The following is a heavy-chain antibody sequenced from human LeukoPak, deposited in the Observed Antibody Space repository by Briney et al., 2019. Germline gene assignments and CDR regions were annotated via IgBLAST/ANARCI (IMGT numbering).Heavy chain of an antibody. D-gene: IGHD3-16*01. CDR2: IDYSGST. J-gene: IGHJ6*02. V-gene: IGHV4-59*08. CDR3: ARVGGGAYYYGMDV. CDR1: GGSISSYY. Sequence: SETLSLTCTVSGGSISSYYWSWIRQPPGKGREWIGYIDYSGSTNYNPSLKSRVTISVDTSKNQFSLKLSSVTAADTAVYYCARVGGGAYYYGMDVWGQGTTVSVFS.